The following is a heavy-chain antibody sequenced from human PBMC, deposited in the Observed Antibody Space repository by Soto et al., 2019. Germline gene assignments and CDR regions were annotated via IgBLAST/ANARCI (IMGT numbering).Heavy chain of an antibody. D-gene: IGHD3-22*01. CDR3: ALDSSGYLDYYYYGMDV. Sequence: SGPTLVNPTHTPTLTCTFSGFSLSTSGIRVSWIRQPPGKALEWLARIDWDDDKFYSTSLKTRLTISKDTSKNQVVLTMTNMDPVDTATYYCALDSSGYLDYYYYGMDVWGQGTTVTVSS. CDR2: IDWDDDK. J-gene: IGHJ6*02. CDR1: GFSLSTSGIR. V-gene: IGHV2-70*04.